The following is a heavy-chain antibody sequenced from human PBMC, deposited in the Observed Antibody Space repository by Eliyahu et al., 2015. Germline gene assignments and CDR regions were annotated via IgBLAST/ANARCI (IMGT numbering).Heavy chain of an antibody. V-gene: IGHV4-59*01. CDR2: IYYSGST. CDR1: GXSISSYY. J-gene: IGHJ5*02. CDR3: ARKLNYSSSFWFDP. D-gene: IGHD6-6*01. Sequence: QVQLQESGPGLVKPSETLSLTCTVXGXSISSYYWSWIRQXPGKGLEWIGYIYYSGSTNYNPSLKSRVTISVDTSKNQFSLKLSSVTAADTAVYYCARKLNYSSSFWFDPWGQGTLVTVSS.